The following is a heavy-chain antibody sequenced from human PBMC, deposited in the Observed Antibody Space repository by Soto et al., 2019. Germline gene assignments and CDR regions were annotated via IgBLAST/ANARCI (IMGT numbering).Heavy chain of an antibody. CDR3: ARGTGYSSSWYRLYYYYGMDV. J-gene: IGHJ6*02. CDR2: INPSGGTT. CDR1: GYTFTSYH. V-gene: IGHV1-46*01. D-gene: IGHD6-13*01. Sequence: ASLKVSCNSSGYTFTSYHIHWVRQAPGQGLEWMGIINPSGGTTSYAQRFQGRVTMTRDTSTSTVYMELSSLRSEDTAVYYCARGTGYSSSWYRLYYYYGMDVWGQGTTVNVSS.